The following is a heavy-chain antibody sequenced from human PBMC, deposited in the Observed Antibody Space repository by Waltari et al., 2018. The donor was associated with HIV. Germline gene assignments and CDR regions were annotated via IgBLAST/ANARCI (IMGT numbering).Heavy chain of an antibody. CDR3: AKGLPITF. V-gene: IGHV3-43*01. D-gene: IGHD5-18*01. Sequence: EVQLEESGGALLQPGWSLSFSWTAPEFRFDDYTKHWVRQAPGKGLEWVSLISWDGRNIQYADSVKGRFTVSRDNSKNSLSLQMNSLRTEDTALYYCAKGLPITFWGQGTTVTVSS. J-gene: IGHJ6*02. CDR1: EFRFDDYT. CDR2: ISWDGRNI.